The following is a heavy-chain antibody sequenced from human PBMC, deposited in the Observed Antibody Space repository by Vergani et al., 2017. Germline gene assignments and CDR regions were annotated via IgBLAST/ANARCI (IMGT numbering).Heavy chain of an antibody. CDR1: GYTFTGYY. D-gene: IGHD1-1*01. CDR3: VRSRPMVRPYYYYGMDV. V-gene: IGHV1-2*02. CDR2: INPNSGGT. J-gene: IGHJ6*02. Sequence: QVQLVQSGAEVKKPGASVKVSCKASGYTFTGYYMHWVRQAPGQGLEWMGWINPNSGGTNYAQKFQGRVTMTRDTSISTAYMELSRLRSDDTAVYYCVRSRPMVRPYYYYGMDVWGQGTTVTVSS.